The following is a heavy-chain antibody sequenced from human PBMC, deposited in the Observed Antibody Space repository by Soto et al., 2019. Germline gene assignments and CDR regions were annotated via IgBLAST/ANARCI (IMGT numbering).Heavy chain of an antibody. CDR1: GYTFTSYA. V-gene: IGHV1-3*01. CDR3: ATESNTIPRGYYFDY. CDR2: SNAGNGNT. J-gene: IGHJ4*02. Sequence: QVQLVQSGAEVKKPGASVKVSCKASGYTFTSYAMHWVRQAPGQRLEWMGWSNAGNGNTKYSQKFQGRVTITRDTTARTAYMELSSLRSEDTAVYYCATESNTIPRGYYFDYWGQGTLVTVSS. D-gene: IGHD3-10*01.